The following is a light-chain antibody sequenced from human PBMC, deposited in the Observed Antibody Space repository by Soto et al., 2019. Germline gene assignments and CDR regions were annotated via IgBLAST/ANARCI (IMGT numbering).Light chain of an antibody. V-gene: IGKV1-5*01. J-gene: IGKJ5*01. CDR1: QSINNW. CDR3: QHYETYPIT. CDR2: DAS. Sequence: DIRMTQSPSNLSASVGDRVTITCRASQSINNWLAWYQQKPGKAPNLLIYDASSLESGVPSRFSGSASGTEFTLTISSLQPDDFATYYCQHYETYPITFGQGTRLEI.